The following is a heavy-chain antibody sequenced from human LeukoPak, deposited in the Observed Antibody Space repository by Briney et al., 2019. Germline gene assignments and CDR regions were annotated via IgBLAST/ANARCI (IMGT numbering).Heavy chain of an antibody. D-gene: IGHD6-19*01. CDR1: GGSISSGGYY. J-gene: IGHJ6*02. V-gene: IGHV4-31*03. CDR2: IYYSGST. CDR3: ARGRGSGWSLYYYGMDV. Sequence: PSETLSLTCTVSGGSISSGGYYWSWIRQHPGKGLEWIGYIYYSGSTYYNPSLKSRVTISVDTSRNQFSLKLSSVTAADTAVYYCARGRGSGWSLYYYGMDVWGQGTTVTVSS.